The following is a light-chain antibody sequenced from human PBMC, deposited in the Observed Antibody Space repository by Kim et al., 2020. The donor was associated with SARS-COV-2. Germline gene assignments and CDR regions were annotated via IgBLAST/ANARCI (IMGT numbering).Light chain of an antibody. J-gene: IGLJ2*01. CDR3: LLSHSDTRPVE. CDR1: TGAVTSGHY. CDR2: DAS. V-gene: IGLV7-46*01. Sequence: GTVTLTCGSTTGAVTSGHYPYWLQQKPGQAPRTLIYDASTKHSWTPARFSGSLLGGKAALTLSGAQPEDEAEYYCLLSHSDTRPVEFCGGTQLTVL.